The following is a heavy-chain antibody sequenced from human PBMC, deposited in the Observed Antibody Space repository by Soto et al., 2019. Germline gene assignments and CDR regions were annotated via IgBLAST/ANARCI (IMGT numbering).Heavy chain of an antibody. V-gene: IGHV1-69*13. CDR3: ARGDYYDSSGYYYVGYFDY. CDR2: IIPIFGTA. Sequence: ASVKVSCKASGGTFSSYAISWVRQAPGQGLEWMGGIIPIFGTANYAQKFQGRVTITADESTSTAYMELSSLRSEDTAVYYCARGDYYDSSGYYYVGYFDYWGQGTLVTVSX. CDR1: GGTFSSYA. D-gene: IGHD3-22*01. J-gene: IGHJ4*02.